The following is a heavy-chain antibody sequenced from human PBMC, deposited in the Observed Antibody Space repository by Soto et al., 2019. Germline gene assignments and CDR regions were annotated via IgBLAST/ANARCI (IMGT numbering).Heavy chain of an antibody. J-gene: IGHJ5*02. CDR3: ARGRHRFDP. Sequence: SETLSLTCTVSVGAISSYYWTWIRQPAGKGLEWIGGIYSSGSTKYNPSLKSRVTMSLDTSKNQFSLRLSSVTAADTAVYYCARGRHRFDPWGQGTLVTVS. CDR1: VGAISSYY. V-gene: IGHV4-4*07. CDR2: IYSSGST.